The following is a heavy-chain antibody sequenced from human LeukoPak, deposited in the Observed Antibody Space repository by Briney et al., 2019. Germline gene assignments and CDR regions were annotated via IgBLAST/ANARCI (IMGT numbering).Heavy chain of an antibody. CDR2: ISAGNGNT. D-gene: IGHD6-13*01. J-gene: IGHJ5*02. V-gene: IGHV1-3*01. Sequence: ASVTVSCTASGYTFTSYAMHWVRQAPGQRLEWMGWISAGNGNTKYSQKFQGRVTITRDTSASTAYMELSSLRSDDTAVYYCARAKRSSSWYNWFDPWGQGTLVTVSS. CDR1: GYTFTSYA. CDR3: ARAKRSSSWYNWFDP.